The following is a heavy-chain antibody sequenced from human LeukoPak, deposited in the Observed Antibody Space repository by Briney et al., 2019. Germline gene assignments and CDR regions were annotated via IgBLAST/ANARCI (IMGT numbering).Heavy chain of an antibody. CDR1: GFILSNYS. J-gene: IGHJ4*02. Sequence: GGSLRLSCAASGFILSNYSMNWVRQAPGKGLEWVSYITSSSSPIYYADSVKGRFTISRDNAKNSLYLQMNSLRVEDTALYYCVTELGDYWGQGTLVTVSS. CDR3: VTELGDY. V-gene: IGHV3-48*04. CDR2: ITSSSSPI. D-gene: IGHD1-26*01.